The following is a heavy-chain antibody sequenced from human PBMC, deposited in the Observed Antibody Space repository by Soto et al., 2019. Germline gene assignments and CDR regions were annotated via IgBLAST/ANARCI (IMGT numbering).Heavy chain of an antibody. CDR1: GYTFTSYW. CDR2: IYPGDSDT. Sequence: PGESLKISCKGSGYTFTSYWIAWVRQMPGKGLEWMGIIYPGDSDTRYSPSFQGQVTISADKSISTAYLQWGSLKASDTAMYYCARNLGYCGGGSCYPYYYGMDVWGQGTTVTVSS. D-gene: IGHD2-15*01. V-gene: IGHV5-51*01. CDR3: ARNLGYCGGGSCYPYYYGMDV. J-gene: IGHJ6*02.